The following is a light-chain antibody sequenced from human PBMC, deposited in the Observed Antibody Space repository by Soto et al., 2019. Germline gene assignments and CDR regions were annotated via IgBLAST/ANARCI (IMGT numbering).Light chain of an antibody. CDR1: QSVSSK. CDR3: QQYNSWTPWT. Sequence: EIVMTQSPATLSVSPGERATLSCRASQSVSSKLAWYQQKPGQAPRLLIFGASTRATGIPARFSGSGSGTEFTLTISSMQSEDVAIYYCQQYNSWTPWTFGQGTKVEIK. J-gene: IGKJ1*01. V-gene: IGKV3-15*01. CDR2: GAS.